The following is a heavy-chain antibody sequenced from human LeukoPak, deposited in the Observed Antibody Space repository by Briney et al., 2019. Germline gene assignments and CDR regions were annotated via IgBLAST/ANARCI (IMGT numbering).Heavy chain of an antibody. CDR3: ARDLLVATVKYYYYYMDV. J-gene: IGHJ6*03. Sequence: GGSLRLSCAASGFTFSDYEMNWVRQAPGKGLEWLSHISISGTTIHYADSVKGRFTISRDNAKNSVYLQMTSLRAEDTAVYYCARDLLVATVKYYYYYMDVWGKGTTVTVSS. V-gene: IGHV3-48*03. CDR2: ISISGTTI. CDR1: GFTFSDYE. D-gene: IGHD4-17*01.